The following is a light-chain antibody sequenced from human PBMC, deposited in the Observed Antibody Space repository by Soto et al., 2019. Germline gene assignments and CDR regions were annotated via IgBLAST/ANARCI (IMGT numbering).Light chain of an antibody. J-gene: IGLJ1*01. V-gene: IGLV2-14*01. CDR2: EVN. Sequence: QSVLTQPASVSGSPGQSVTISCTGPRSDIGDSNFISWYQHSPGKAPRLLIYEVNNRPSGVSKRFSGSNAGNTASLTISGLLDDDEADYFCASFRSGTILVFGSGTKLTVL. CDR3: ASFRSGTILV. CDR1: RSDIGDSNF.